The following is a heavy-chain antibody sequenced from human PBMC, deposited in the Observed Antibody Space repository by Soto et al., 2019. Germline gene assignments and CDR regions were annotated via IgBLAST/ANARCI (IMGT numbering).Heavy chain of an antibody. Sequence: ASVKVSCKASGYTFTRYDINCVRQTAGQGLEWMGWMSPKTANTGYAQKFQGRVTMTRSTSISTAYMELSSLTSEDTAVYYCTGGPPNWGFDSWGQGTPGTVSS. CDR1: GYTFTRYD. V-gene: IGHV1-8*01. D-gene: IGHD7-27*01. J-gene: IGHJ5*01. CDR3: TGGPPNWGFDS. CDR2: MSPKTANT.